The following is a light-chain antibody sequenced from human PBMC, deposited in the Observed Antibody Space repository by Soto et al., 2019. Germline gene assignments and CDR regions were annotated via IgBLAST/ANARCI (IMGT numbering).Light chain of an antibody. CDR2: GVS. Sequence: QSVLTQPASVSGSPGQSVTISCTGTSSDVGAYMYVSWYQKHPGKAPKLMIYGVSNRPSGVSNRFSGSKSGNTAFLTISVLQPEDEADYYCSSFTGPTTLDVFGTGTKVTVL. V-gene: IGLV2-14*03. CDR1: SSDVGAYMY. J-gene: IGLJ1*01. CDR3: SSFTGPTTLDV.